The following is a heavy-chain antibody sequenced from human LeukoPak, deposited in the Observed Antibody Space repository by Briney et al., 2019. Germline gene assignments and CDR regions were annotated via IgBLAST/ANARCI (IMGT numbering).Heavy chain of an antibody. Sequence: SVEVSCKPSGGTFSRDAISWVRQSPGHGLEWMGGIIPLFGTANYAQKFQGRVTITADESTSTAYMERRSLRSEDTAVYYCARDAPSETAMVSAFDIWGQGTMVTVSS. CDR1: GGTFSRDA. CDR2: IIPLFGTA. J-gene: IGHJ3*02. V-gene: IGHV1-69*01. CDR3: ARDAPSETAMVSAFDI. D-gene: IGHD5-18*01.